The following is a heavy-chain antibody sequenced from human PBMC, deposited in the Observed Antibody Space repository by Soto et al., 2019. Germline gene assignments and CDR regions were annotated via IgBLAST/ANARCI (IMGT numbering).Heavy chain of an antibody. V-gene: IGHV3-23*01. D-gene: IGHD6-13*01. CDR3: AIASIAAAGYPDYYYGMDV. CDR1: GFTFSSYA. J-gene: IGHJ6*02. CDR2: ISGSGGST. Sequence: GGSLRLSCAASGFTFSSYAMCWVRQAPGQGLEWVSAISGSGGSTYYADSVKGRFTISRDNSKNTLYLQMNSLRADDTAVYYCAIASIAAAGYPDYYYGMDVWGQGTTVTVSS.